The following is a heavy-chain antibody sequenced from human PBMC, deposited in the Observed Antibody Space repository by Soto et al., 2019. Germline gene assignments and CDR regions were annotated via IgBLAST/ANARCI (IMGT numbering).Heavy chain of an antibody. D-gene: IGHD6-19*01. V-gene: IGHV4-39*01. CDR3: TYILGQGLPRD. J-gene: IGHJ4*02. Sequence: QLQLQESGPGLVKPSETLSLTCTVSGGSIRGSSYYWGWIRQPPGKGLEWIGTIYYTGAAYYNPSLYSRVTISVDTSSKPLSMKLNSVTGADTAVYYCTYILGQGLPRDWGQGTVVTVS. CDR2: IYYTGAA. CDR1: GGSIRGSSYY.